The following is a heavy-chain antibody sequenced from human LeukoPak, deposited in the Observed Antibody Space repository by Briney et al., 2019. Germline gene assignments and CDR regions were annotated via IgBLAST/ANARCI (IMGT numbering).Heavy chain of an antibody. J-gene: IGHJ4*02. D-gene: IGHD1-26*01. CDR1: EFTFSSYN. V-gene: IGHV3-48*01. CDR3: AKAFRFSGSYQSFDY. CDR2: ISSSSSTI. Sequence: GGSLRLSCAASEFTFSSYNMNWVRQAPGKGLEWVSYISSSSSTIYYADSVKGRFTISRDNAKNSLYLQMNSLRAEDTAVYYCAKAFRFSGSYQSFDYWGQGTLVTVSS.